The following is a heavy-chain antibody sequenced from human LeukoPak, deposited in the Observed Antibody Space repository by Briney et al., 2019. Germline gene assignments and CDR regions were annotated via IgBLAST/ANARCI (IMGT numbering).Heavy chain of an antibody. V-gene: IGHV3-21*01. CDR3: ARSRTAMIVVVMSDY. Sequence: PGGSLRLSCAASGFTFSSSYSMNWVRHAPGNGLKWVSSISSSSSYIYYADSVKGRFTISRDNAKNSLYLQMNSLRAEDTAVYYCARSRTAMIVVVMSDYWGQGTLVTVSS. CDR1: GFTFSSSYS. D-gene: IGHD3-22*01. J-gene: IGHJ4*02. CDR2: ISSSSSYI.